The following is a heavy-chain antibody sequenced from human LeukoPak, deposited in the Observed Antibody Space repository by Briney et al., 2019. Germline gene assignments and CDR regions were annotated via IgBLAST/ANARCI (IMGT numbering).Heavy chain of an antibody. CDR1: GYRFSSYW. Sequence: GESLKISCQGSGYRFSSYWIGWVRQMPGKGLEWMGIIYPGDSDTTYSPSFLGQVTISADRSISTAYLHWSSLKASDTAMYYCTRGDTSTLRVDCWGQGTLVTVSS. J-gene: IGHJ4*02. CDR2: IYPGDSDT. V-gene: IGHV5-51*01. CDR3: TRGDTSTLRVDC. D-gene: IGHD3-16*01.